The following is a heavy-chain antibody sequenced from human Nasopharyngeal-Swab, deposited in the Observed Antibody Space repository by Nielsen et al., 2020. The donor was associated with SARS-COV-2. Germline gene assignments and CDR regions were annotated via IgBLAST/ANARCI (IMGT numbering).Heavy chain of an antibody. CDR3: ARGLYSSGFSYYYYGMDV. J-gene: IGHJ6*02. CDR2: MNPNSGNT. D-gene: IGHD6-19*01. CDR1: GYTFISYD. Sequence: ASVKVSCKASGYTFISYDINWVRQATGQGLEWMGWMNPNSGNTGYAQKFQGRVTMTRNTSISTAYMELSSLRSEDTAVYYCARGLYSSGFSYYYYGMDVWGQGTTVTVSS. V-gene: IGHV1-8*01.